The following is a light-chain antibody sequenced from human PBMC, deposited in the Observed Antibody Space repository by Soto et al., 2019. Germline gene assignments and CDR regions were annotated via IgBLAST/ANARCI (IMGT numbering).Light chain of an antibody. CDR3: QQYSSSPYT. CDR2: GTF. CDR1: QSVSSNQ. J-gene: IGKJ2*01. Sequence: EILLTQSPGTLSLSPGERATLSCRASQSVSSNQLTWYQQKPGQAPRLLIYGTFNRPTGIPDRFSGSGSGTDFTLTISRLEPEDFVVYYCQQYSSSPYTFGQGTKLDIK. V-gene: IGKV3-20*01.